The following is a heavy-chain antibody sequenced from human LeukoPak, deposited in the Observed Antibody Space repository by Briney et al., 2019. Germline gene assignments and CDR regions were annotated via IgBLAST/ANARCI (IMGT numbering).Heavy chain of an antibody. V-gene: IGHV4-59*08. CDR3: ARLGWSGGWLFYFDY. Sequence: SETLSLTCTVSGGSISSYYLSWIRQPPGKGLEWIGYVYNSGSTKYNPSLKSRVTISVDTSKNQFSLKLTSVTAADTAVYYCARLGWSGGWLFYFDYWGQGTLVTVSS. CDR2: VYNSGST. D-gene: IGHD6-25*01. CDR1: GGSISSYY. J-gene: IGHJ4*02.